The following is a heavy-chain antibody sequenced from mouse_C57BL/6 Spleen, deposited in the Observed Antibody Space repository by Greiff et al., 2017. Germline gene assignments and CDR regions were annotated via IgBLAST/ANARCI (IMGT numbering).Heavy chain of an antibody. CDR3: ARGKDSDYAMDY. CDR2: IDPSDSYT. V-gene: IGHV1-59*01. Sequence: QLQQPGAELVRPGTSVKLSCKASGYTFTSYWMHWVKQRPGQGLEWIGVIDPSDSYTNYNQKFKGKATLTVDTSSSTAYMQLSSLTSEDSAVYYCARGKDSDYAMDYWGQGTSVTVSS. CDR1: GYTFTSYW. D-gene: IGHD2-12*01. J-gene: IGHJ4*01.